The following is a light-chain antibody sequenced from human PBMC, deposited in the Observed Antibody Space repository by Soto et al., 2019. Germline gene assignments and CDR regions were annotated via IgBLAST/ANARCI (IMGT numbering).Light chain of an antibody. CDR3: QQYNNWPRM. CDR2: GAF. J-gene: IGKJ1*01. V-gene: IGKV3-15*01. CDR1: QSVSSN. Sequence: EIVMTQSPATLSVSPGERATLSCRASQSVSSNLAWYHQKPGQAPRLLIYGAFTRDTGIPARFSGSGSGTEFTITISSLKSEDFAVYYCQQYNNWPRMFGQGTRVEIK.